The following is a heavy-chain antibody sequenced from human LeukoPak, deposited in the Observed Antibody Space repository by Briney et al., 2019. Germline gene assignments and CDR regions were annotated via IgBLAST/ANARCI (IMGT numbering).Heavy chain of an antibody. CDR1: GFTFSSYW. J-gene: IGHJ6*02. V-gene: IGHV3-7*03. D-gene: IGHD3-16*01. Sequence: GGSLRLSCAASGFTFSSYWMNWARQAPGKGLEWVASIDHNGNVNFYVDSVKGRFTISRDNAKNSLYLQMSNLRAEDTAVYFCARGGGLDVWGQGATVTVSS. CDR3: ARGGGLDV. CDR2: IDHNGNVN.